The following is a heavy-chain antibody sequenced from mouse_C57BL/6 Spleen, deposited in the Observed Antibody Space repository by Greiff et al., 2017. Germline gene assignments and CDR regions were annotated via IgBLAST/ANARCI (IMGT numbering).Heavy chain of an antibody. Sequence: KQSGPGILQPSQTLSLTCSFSGFSLSTFGMGVGWIRQPSGKGLEWLAHIWWDDDKYYNPALKSRLTISKDTSKNQVFLKIANVDTADTATYYCARIVPNDYDGGSAMDYWGQGTSVTVSS. CDR3: ARIVPNDYDGGSAMDY. V-gene: IGHV8-8*01. J-gene: IGHJ4*01. D-gene: IGHD2-4*01. CDR1: GFSLSTFGMG. CDR2: IWWDDDK.